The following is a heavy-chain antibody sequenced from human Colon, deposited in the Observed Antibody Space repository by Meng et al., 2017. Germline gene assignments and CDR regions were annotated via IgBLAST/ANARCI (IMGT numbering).Heavy chain of an antibody. D-gene: IGHD2-8*01. CDR3: ARDRRDNVVSNTLLRGFDP. V-gene: IGHV4-4*02. Sequence: QVQLRESGSGLVKSSGTLSLTCTVLGASISNNNWWTWLRQTPGKGLEWMGEIYHSRNTDYNPTLKSRVTISVDKSKNQFSLKLNSVTVADTAVYFCARDRRDNVVSNTLLRGFDPWGQGTLVTVSS. CDR2: IYHSRNT. CDR1: GASISNNNW. J-gene: IGHJ5*02.